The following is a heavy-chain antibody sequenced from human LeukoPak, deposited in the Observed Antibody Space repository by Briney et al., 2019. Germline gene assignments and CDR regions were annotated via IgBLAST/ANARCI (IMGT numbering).Heavy chain of an antibody. Sequence: PSETLSLTCTVSGASISPNYWSWIRQFPGKGLEWIGFIYSDGRTEYSPSLKSRVTISVDTSNNQFSLRLTSVTAADTAVYYCAREVLFGITGTSSYYYYMDVWGKGTTVTVSS. J-gene: IGHJ6*03. V-gene: IGHV4-4*08. CDR1: GASISPNY. D-gene: IGHD1-7*01. CDR2: IYSDGRT. CDR3: AREVLFGITGTSSYYYYMDV.